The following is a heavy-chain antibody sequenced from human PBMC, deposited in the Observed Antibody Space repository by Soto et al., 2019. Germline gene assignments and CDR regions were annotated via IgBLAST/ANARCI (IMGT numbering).Heavy chain of an antibody. CDR1: GFTFGSYG. D-gene: IGHD3-3*01. Sequence: QVQLVESGGGEVQPGRTLRLSCAASGFTFGSYGMHWVRQAPGKGLEWVAVISYDGSNKNYADSVKGRFTISRDNSKNTQYLQMNSLRAEDTAVYYCAKEVWSGPMDVWGQGTTVTVSS. J-gene: IGHJ6*02. V-gene: IGHV3-30*18. CDR3: AKEVWSGPMDV. CDR2: ISYDGSNK.